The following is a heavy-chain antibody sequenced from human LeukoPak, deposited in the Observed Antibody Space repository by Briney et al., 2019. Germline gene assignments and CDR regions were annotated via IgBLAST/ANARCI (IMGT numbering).Heavy chain of an antibody. CDR2: ISSSSSYI. Sequence: PGGSLRLSCAASGFTFSSYSMNWVRQAPGKGLEWVSSISSSSSYIYYADSVKGRFTISRDNAKNSLYLRMNSLRAEDTAVYYCARVPAAAGHGEFDYWGQGTLVTVSS. J-gene: IGHJ4*02. V-gene: IGHV3-21*01. CDR1: GFTFSSYS. D-gene: IGHD6-13*01. CDR3: ARVPAAAGHGEFDY.